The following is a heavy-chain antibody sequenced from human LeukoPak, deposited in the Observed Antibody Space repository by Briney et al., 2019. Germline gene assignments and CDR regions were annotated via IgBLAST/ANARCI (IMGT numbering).Heavy chain of an antibody. V-gene: IGHV1-18*01. CDR1: GYTFTNYG. Sequence: ASVKVSCKASGYTFTNYGVSWVRQAPGQGLEWMGWINAYNGDTHYAQNLQGRLTMTTDASTSMAFMELRSLRPDDTAVYFCARWGLVAPGTYYYYYMDVWGRGTTVTVSS. D-gene: IGHD2-2*01. J-gene: IGHJ6*03. CDR2: INAYNGDT. CDR3: ARWGLVAPGTYYYYYMDV.